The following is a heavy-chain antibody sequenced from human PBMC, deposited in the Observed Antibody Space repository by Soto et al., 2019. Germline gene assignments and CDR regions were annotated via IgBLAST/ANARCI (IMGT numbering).Heavy chain of an antibody. Sequence: QVQLVQSGAEVKKPGASVKISCKASGYTFTTYYMHWVRQAPGQGLEWIGIINPSGGRTTYAQNFQGRVTMTRDTSTSTVYIELSSLRSEDTAIYYCARDGCVTATCAGGGNWFDPWGQGTPVTVSS. CDR1: GYTFTTYY. CDR2: INPSGGRT. J-gene: IGHJ5*02. V-gene: IGHV1-46*01. D-gene: IGHD3-16*01. CDR3: ARDGCVTATCAGGGNWFDP.